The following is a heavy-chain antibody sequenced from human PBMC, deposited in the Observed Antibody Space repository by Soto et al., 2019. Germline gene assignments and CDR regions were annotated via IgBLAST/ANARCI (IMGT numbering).Heavy chain of an antibody. J-gene: IGHJ5*02. CDR3: ARAPDGDTAMVAWFDP. D-gene: IGHD5-18*01. Sequence: ASVKVSCKASGYTFTSYYMHWVRQAPGQGLEWMGIINPSGGSTSYAQKFQGRVTMTRDTSTSTVYMELSSLGSEDTAVYYCARAPDGDTAMVAWFDPWGQGTLVTVSS. CDR2: INPSGGST. V-gene: IGHV1-46*01. CDR1: GYTFTSYY.